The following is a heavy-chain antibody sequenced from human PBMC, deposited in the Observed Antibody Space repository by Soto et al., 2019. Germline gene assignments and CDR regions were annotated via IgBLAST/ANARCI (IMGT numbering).Heavy chain of an antibody. CDR2: ISYDGSNK. CDR1: GFTFSSYG. CDR3: AKGSASSGWPPSSRTSYYYYGMDV. Sequence: PGGSLRLSCAASGFTFSSYGMHWVRQAPGKGLEWVAVISYDGSNKYHADSVKGRFTISRDNSKNTVYLQMNSLRAEDTAVYYCAKGSASSGWPPSSRTSYYYYGMDVWGQGTTVTVSS. V-gene: IGHV3-30*18. D-gene: IGHD6-19*01. J-gene: IGHJ6*02.